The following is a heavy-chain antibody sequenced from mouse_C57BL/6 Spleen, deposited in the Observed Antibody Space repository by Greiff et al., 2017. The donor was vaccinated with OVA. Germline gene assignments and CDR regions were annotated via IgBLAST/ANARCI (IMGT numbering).Heavy chain of an antibody. CDR1: GFSLTSYG. CDR3: ARHEGLRRDAMDY. V-gene: IGHV2-6-1*01. CDR2: IWSDGST. J-gene: IGHJ4*01. Sequence: VKLQESGPGLVAPSQSLSITCTVSGFSLTSYGVHWVRQPPGKGLEWLVVIWSDGSTTYNSALKSRLSISKDNSKSQVFLKMNSLQTDDTAMYYCARHEGLRRDAMDYWGQGTSVTVSS. D-gene: IGHD2-2*01.